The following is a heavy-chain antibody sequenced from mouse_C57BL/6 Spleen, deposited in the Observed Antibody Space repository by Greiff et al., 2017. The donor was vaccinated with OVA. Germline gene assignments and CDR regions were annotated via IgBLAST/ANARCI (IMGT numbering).Heavy chain of an antibody. CDR3: ARRYPHYYAMDY. Sequence: EVKLVESGGGLVKPGGSLKLSCAASGFTFSDYGMHWVRQAPEKGLEWVAYISSGSSTIYYADTVKGRFTISRDNAKNTLFLQMTSLRSEDTAMYYCARRYPHYYAMDYWGQGTSVTVSS. CDR1: GFTFSDYG. J-gene: IGHJ4*01. CDR2: ISSGSSTI. D-gene: IGHD2-12*01. V-gene: IGHV5-17*01.